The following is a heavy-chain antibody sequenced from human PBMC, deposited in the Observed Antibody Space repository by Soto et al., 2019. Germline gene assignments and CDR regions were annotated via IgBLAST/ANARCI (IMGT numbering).Heavy chain of an antibody. CDR1: GFSVTSNY. Sequence: GGSLRVSCAASGFSVTSNYMTWVRQAPGKGLECVGFIYSGGNTYYTDSVKGLLTISSENSKNKLFLQMNNLRAEDTAVYYCARAPTFYDILTFSYAITYFHXWGQGTLVTASX. J-gene: IGHJ4*02. V-gene: IGHV3-53*01. D-gene: IGHD3-9*01. CDR2: IYSGGNT. CDR3: ARAPTFYDILTFSYAITYFHX.